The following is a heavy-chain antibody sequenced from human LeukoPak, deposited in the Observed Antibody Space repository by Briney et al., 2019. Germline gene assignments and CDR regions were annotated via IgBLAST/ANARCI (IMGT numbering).Heavy chain of an antibody. D-gene: IGHD6-19*01. CDR2: IYYSGST. V-gene: IGHV4-59*01. CDR1: GGSISSYH. CDR3: ARENSGWYYFDY. Sequence: SETLPLTCTVSGGSISSYHWSWIRQPPGKGLEWIGYIYYSGSTNYNPSLKSRVTISVDTSKNQFSLKLSSVTAADTAVYYCARENSGWYYFDYWGQGTLVTVSS. J-gene: IGHJ4*02.